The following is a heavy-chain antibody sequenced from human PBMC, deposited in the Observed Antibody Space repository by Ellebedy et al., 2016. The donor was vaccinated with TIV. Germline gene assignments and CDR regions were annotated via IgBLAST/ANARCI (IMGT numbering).Heavy chain of an antibody. CDR1: GSSFSDHY. CDR2: IGASGTDK. D-gene: IGHD5-18*01. V-gene: IGHV3-69-1*01. CDR3: ARDTAMNY. J-gene: IGHJ4*02. Sequence: GESLKISCAASGSSFSDHYMDWVRQAPGRGLEWVSSIGASGTDKYYADSVKGRFTISRDNAKNSLYLQMDSLRAEDTAVFYCARDTAMNYWGLGTLVTVSS.